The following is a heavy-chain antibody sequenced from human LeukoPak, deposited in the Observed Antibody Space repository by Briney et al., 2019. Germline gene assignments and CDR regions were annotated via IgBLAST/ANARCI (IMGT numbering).Heavy chain of an antibody. CDR3: ARFGSGRQFHYLDF. J-gene: IGHJ4*02. D-gene: IGHD3-10*01. CDR2: INQDGSET. CDR1: GFTFSSYA. Sequence: GGSLRLSCAASGFTFSSYAMTWVRQAPGKGLEWVANINQDGSETYYVDSVKGRFTISRANPKNSLYLQMNSLRAEDTALYYCARFGSGRQFHYLDFWGQGALVTVSS. V-gene: IGHV3-7*01.